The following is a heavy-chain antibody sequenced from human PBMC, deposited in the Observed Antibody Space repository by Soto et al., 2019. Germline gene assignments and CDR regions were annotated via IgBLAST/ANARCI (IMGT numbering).Heavy chain of an antibody. J-gene: IGHJ3*02. Sequence: QVQLQESGPGLVKPSETLSLTCTVSGGSVSSGSHYWSWIRQPPGKGLEWIGHIYYSGTTNYNPSLKSRVTXSXXXSXXQVSLKLSSVTAADTAVYFCARDYRGYTYGYAFDIWGQGTMVTVSS. V-gene: IGHV4-61*01. CDR3: ARDYRGYTYGYAFDI. D-gene: IGHD5-18*01. CDR1: GGSVSSGSHY. CDR2: IYYSGTT.